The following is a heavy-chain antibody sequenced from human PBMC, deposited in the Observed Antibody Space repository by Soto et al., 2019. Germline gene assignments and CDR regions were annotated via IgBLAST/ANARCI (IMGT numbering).Heavy chain of an antibody. CDR2: MSAYNGNT. D-gene: IGHD3-3*01. Sequence: ASVKVSCEASGGTFSSDAIIWVRQAPVQWLERRGWMSAYNGNTNYAQKLQCRVTTTTQTTTRRAYMEMRSPRSEDTAVSSCATHQNVGFTTFGVVPFDNWGQGTMLTASS. J-gene: IGHJ5*02. CDR1: GGTFSSDA. CDR3: ATHQNVGFTTFGVVPFDN. V-gene: IGHV1-18*01.